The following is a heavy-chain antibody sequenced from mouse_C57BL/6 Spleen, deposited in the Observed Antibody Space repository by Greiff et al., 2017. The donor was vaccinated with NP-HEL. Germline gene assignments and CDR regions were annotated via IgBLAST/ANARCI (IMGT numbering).Heavy chain of an antibody. J-gene: IGHJ4*01. V-gene: IGHV5-4*01. D-gene: IGHD2-3*01. CDR1: GFTFSSYA. Sequence: EVMLVESGGGLVKPGGSLKLSCAASGFTFSSYAMSWVRQTPEKRLEWVATISDGGSYTYYPDNVKGRFTISRDNAKNNLYLQMSHLKSEDTAMYYCARDGTYDGYYYAMDYWGQGTSVTVSS. CDR2: ISDGGSYT. CDR3: ARDGTYDGYYYAMDY.